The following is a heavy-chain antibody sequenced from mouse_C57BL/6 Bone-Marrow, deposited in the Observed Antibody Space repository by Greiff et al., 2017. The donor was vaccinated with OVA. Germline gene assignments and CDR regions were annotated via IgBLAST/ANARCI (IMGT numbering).Heavy chain of an antibody. Sequence: EVKLQESGAELVRPGASVKLSCTASGFNIKDDYMHWVKQRPEQGLEWIGWIDPENGDTEYASKFQGKATITADTSSNTAYLQLSSLTSEDTAVYYCTDHYYGSYYYAMDYWGQGTSVTVSS. V-gene: IGHV14-4*01. CDR2: IDPENGDT. J-gene: IGHJ4*01. D-gene: IGHD1-1*01. CDR3: TDHYYGSYYYAMDY. CDR1: GFNIKDDY.